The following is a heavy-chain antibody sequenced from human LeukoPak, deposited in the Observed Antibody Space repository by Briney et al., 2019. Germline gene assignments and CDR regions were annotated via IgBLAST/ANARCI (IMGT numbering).Heavy chain of an antibody. CDR2: VLPADSDT. CDR3: ARYDGGATADF. D-gene: IGHD1-26*01. V-gene: IGHV5-51*01. J-gene: IGHJ4*02. Sequence: GESLKISCKASGYSLTNYWIAWVRQMPGKGLEWMGIVLPADSDTRYSPSFQGQVTIPADKSINTAYLQWSSLKASDTAIYYCARYDGGATADFWGQGTLVTVSS. CDR1: GYSLTNYW.